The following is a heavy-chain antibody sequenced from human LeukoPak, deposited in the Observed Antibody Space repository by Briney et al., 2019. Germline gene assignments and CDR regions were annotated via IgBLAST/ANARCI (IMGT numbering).Heavy chain of an antibody. CDR3: ARHRRQRDAFDI. Sequence: GESLKISRKASGFSFTSYWIGWVRQMPGKGLEWMGIIFPRDSNTRYSPSFQGQVTISADKSISTAYLQWSSLKASDTAMYYCARHRRQRDAFDIWGQGTMVTVSS. D-gene: IGHD6-25*01. J-gene: IGHJ3*02. V-gene: IGHV5-51*01. CDR1: GFSFTSYW. CDR2: IFPRDSNT.